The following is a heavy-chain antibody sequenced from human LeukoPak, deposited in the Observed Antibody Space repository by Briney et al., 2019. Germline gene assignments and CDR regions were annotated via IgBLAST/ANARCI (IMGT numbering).Heavy chain of an antibody. J-gene: IGHJ4*02. CDR3: AREEIRYCSSTSCYRGDDY. CDR2: IIPIFGTA. CDR1: GGTFSSYA. D-gene: IGHD2-2*02. V-gene: IGHV1-69*05. Sequence: GASVKVSCKASGGTFSSYAISWVRQAPGQGLEWMGGIIPIFGTANYAQKFQGRVTITTDESTSTAYMELSSLRSEDTAVYYCAREEIRYCSSTSCYRGDDYWGQGTLVTVSS.